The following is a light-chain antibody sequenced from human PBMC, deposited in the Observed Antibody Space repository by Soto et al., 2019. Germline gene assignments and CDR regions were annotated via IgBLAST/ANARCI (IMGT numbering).Light chain of an antibody. V-gene: IGKV3-15*01. J-gene: IGKJ5*01. Sequence: DIVSTQSPRTLSFSLGERATPPCMSSQSFSSNHLAWYQQKPGQAHRLLIYGASNRATGIPARFSGSGSGTEFTLTISSLQSEDFAVYYCQQYNNWPPITFGQWTRLEIK. CDR1: QSFSSN. CDR3: QQYNNWPPIT. CDR2: GAS.